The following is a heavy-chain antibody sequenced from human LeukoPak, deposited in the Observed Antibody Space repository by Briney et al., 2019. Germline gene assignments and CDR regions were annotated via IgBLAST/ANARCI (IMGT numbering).Heavy chain of an antibody. D-gene: IGHD1-1*01. Sequence: PSQTLSLTCDISGDSVSSNSATWLWIRQSPSRGLEWLGRTYYTSKWYNDYAVFVKSRITINPDTSKNQFSLQLNSVTPEDTAVYYCARGYGYYFDYWGQGTLVTVSS. J-gene: IGHJ4*02. CDR3: ARGYGYYFDY. CDR1: GDSVSSNSAT. CDR2: TYYTSKWYN. V-gene: IGHV6-1*01.